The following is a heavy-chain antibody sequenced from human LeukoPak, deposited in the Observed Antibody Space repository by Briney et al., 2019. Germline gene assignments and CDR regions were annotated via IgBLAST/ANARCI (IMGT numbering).Heavy chain of an antibody. V-gene: IGHV3-53*01. CDR2: IYSGGST. Sequence: GGSLRLSCAASGFAVSSNYMSWVRQTPGKGLEWVSLIYSGGSTYYADSVKGRFTISRDNSKNTLYLQMNSLRAEDTVVYYCARAICSGGKCYFDYWGQGTLVTVSS. CDR1: GFAVSSNY. D-gene: IGHD2-15*01. J-gene: IGHJ4*02. CDR3: ARAICSGGKCYFDY.